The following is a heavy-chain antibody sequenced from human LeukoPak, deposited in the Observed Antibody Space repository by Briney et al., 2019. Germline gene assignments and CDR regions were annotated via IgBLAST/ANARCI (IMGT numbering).Heavy chain of an antibody. J-gene: IGHJ1*01. Sequence: SETLSLTCTVSGGSISSYYWSWIRQPPGKGLEWIGYIYYSGSTNYIPSLKSRVTISVDTSKNQFSLKLSSVTAADTAVYYCARERSSWYGEYFQHWGQGTLVTVSS. V-gene: IGHV4-59*01. CDR1: GGSISSYY. CDR2: IYYSGST. D-gene: IGHD6-13*01. CDR3: ARERSSWYGEYFQH.